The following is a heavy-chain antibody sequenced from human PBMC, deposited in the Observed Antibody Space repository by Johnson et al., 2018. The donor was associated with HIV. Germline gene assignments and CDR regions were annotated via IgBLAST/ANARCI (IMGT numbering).Heavy chain of an antibody. CDR1: GFTLSRYD. CDR2: IGTFGDT. V-gene: IGHV3-13*01. CDR3: ARGEGGTYLPDAFDI. J-gene: IGHJ3*02. D-gene: IGHD1-26*01. Sequence: MLLAESGGGLVQPGGSLRLSCAASGFTLSRYDMHWVRQPTGKGLEWVSGIGTFGDTYLGSVPGRFTISRDNAKKSLPLQMNSLRAEDTAVYYCARGEGGTYLPDAFDIWGQGTMVAVSS.